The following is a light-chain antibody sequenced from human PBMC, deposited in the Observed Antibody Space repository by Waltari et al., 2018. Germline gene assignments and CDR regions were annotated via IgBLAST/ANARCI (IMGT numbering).Light chain of an antibody. V-gene: IGKV1-9*01. CDR3: QHLYSYPFT. CDR2: SAS. Sequence: DIQMTQSPSTLSASVGDRVTITCRASQGISTYLAWYQQKPGKAPKLLIYSASALQSGVPSRFSGSVSGTDFTLTISSLQAEDFATYYCQHLYSYPFTFGLGTKLEI. J-gene: IGKJ2*01. CDR1: QGISTY.